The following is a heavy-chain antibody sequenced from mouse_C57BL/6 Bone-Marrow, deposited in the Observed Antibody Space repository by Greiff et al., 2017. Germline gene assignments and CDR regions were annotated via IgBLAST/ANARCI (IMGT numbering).Heavy chain of an antibody. Sequence: QVQLQQPGAELVRPGTSVKLSCKASGYTFTSYWMHWVKQRPGQGLEWIGVIDPSDSYTNYNQKFKGKATSTVDTSSSTAYMQLSSLTSEDSAVYYCARKGSFAYWGQGTLVTVSA. CDR1: GYTFTSYW. J-gene: IGHJ3*01. CDR2: IDPSDSYT. V-gene: IGHV1-59*01. CDR3: ARKGSFAY.